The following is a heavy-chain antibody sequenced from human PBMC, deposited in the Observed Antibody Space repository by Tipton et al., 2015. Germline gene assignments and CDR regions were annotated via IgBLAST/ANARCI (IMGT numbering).Heavy chain of an antibody. CDR2: ISTDGKST. V-gene: IGHV3-23*01. J-gene: IGHJ4*02. CDR1: GFNIGNYA. D-gene: IGHD6-13*01. CDR3: TKGSAASRPYYFDY. Sequence: SLRLSCAASGFNIGNYAMSWVRQTPGKGLEWVSAISTDGKSTYYADSVKGRLTISRDNSKNTLYLQMNSLRAEDTAIYYCTKGSAASRPYYFDYWGQGTRVTVSS.